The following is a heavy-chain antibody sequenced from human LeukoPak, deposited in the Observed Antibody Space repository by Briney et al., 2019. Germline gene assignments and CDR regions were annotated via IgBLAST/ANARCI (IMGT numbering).Heavy chain of an antibody. J-gene: IGHJ4*02. Sequence: ASVKVSCKASGGTFSSYAISWVRQAPGQGLEWMGWISAYNGNTNYAQKLQGRVTMTTDTSTSTAYMELRSLRSDDTAVYYCARDPSATLMAGLFDYWGQGTLVTVSS. CDR2: ISAYNGNT. V-gene: IGHV1-18*01. CDR3: ARDPSATLMAGLFDY. D-gene: IGHD5-24*01. CDR1: GGTFSSYA.